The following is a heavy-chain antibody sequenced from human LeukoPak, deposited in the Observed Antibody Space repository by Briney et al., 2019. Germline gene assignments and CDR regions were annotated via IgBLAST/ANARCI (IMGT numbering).Heavy chain of an antibody. CDR3: ARVVGDETRGNWFDP. V-gene: IGHV4-31*03. Sequence: SETLSLTCTVSGGSISSGYNYWSWIRQHPGKGLEWIGYIYYSGSTYYNPSLKSRVTISVNTSKNQFSLKLSSVTAADTAVYYCARVVGDETRGNWFDPWGQGTLVTVSS. CDR1: GGSISSGYNY. J-gene: IGHJ5*02. CDR2: IYYSGST. D-gene: IGHD2-2*01.